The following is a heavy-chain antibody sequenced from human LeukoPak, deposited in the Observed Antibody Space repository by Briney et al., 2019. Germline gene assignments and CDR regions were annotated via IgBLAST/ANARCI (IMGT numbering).Heavy chain of an antibody. CDR1: GFAFSDFW. J-gene: IGHJ3*02. CDR3: ARGRGFSSGWPVDTFDT. CDR2: IKQDGSER. D-gene: IGHD6-19*01. V-gene: IGHV3-7*01. Sequence: GGTLRLSCAASGFAFSDFWMSWVRQAPGKGLEWVANIKQDGSERYYMDSVKGRFTFSRDNARNSLYLQMNSLRAEDTAVYYCARGRGFSSGWPVDTFDTWGQGAMVTVSA.